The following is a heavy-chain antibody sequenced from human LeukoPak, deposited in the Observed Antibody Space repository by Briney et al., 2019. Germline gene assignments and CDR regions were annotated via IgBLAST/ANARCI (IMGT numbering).Heavy chain of an antibody. CDR2: IRKDGRGT. CDR3: IRFSRSMTMGES. Sequence: GGSLRLSCVASGFTFTDFWMSWVRHSPTRGLEWVANIRKDGRGTNYVDSVMGRFTISRDNAKNSVFLQMSGVREEDTAVYYSIRFSRSMTMGESWGQGTLVTVSS. V-gene: IGHV3-7*01. D-gene: IGHD3-10*01. J-gene: IGHJ5*02. CDR1: GFTFTDFW.